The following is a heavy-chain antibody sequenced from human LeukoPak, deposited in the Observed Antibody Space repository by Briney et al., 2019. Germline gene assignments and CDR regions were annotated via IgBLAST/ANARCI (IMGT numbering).Heavy chain of an antibody. V-gene: IGHV3-21*01. CDR2: IRRTSRDI. Sequence: GGSLRLSCAPSGFTFSGSSMSWVRHAPERGVEWVSFIRRTSRDIYHVDSVKGRFTISRDNAKNSLYLQMNSLGAEDTAVYYCARDLPASVDWGQGTLVTVSS. D-gene: IGHD2-2*01. CDR3: ARDLPASVD. CDR1: GFTFSGSS. J-gene: IGHJ4*02.